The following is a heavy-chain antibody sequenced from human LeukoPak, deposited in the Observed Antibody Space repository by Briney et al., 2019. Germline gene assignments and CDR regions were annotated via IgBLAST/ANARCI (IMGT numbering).Heavy chain of an antibody. Sequence: PGGSLRLSCAASGFTFSSYAMRWVRQAPGKGLEWVSAISGSGGSTYYADSVKGRFSISRDNSKTKLYLQMKSIRGEDTAVSYCERRNIAAAALDYWGQGTLVTVSS. CDR3: ERRNIAAAALDY. CDR1: GFTFSSYA. J-gene: IGHJ4*02. CDR2: ISGSGGST. D-gene: IGHD6-13*01. V-gene: IGHV3-23*01.